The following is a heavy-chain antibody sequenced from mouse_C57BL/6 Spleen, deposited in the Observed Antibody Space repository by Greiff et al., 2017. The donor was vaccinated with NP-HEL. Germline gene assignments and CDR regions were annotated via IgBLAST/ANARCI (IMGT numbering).Heavy chain of an antibody. CDR3: ARDLTGTGYFDV. Sequence: QVQLQQSGPELVKPGASVKISCKASGYAFSSSWMNWVKQRPGKGLEWIGRIYPGDGDTNYNGKFKGKATLTADKSSSTAYMQLSSLTSEDSAVYFCARDLTGTGYFDVWGTGTTVTVSS. V-gene: IGHV1-82*01. J-gene: IGHJ1*03. CDR1: GYAFSSSW. CDR2: IYPGDGDT. D-gene: IGHD4-1*01.